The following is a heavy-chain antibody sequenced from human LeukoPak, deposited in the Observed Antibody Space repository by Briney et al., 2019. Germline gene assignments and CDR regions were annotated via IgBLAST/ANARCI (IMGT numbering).Heavy chain of an antibody. V-gene: IGHV3-9*01. J-gene: IGHJ4*02. Sequence: QPGRSLRLSCAASGFTFDDYAMHWVRQAPGKGLEWVSGISWNSGSIGYADSVKGRFTISRDNAKNSLYLQMNSLRAEDTAIYYCAKERYGDYSFDYWGQGTLVTVSS. CDR3: AKERYGDYSFDY. CDR1: GFTFDDYA. D-gene: IGHD4-17*01. CDR2: ISWNSGSI.